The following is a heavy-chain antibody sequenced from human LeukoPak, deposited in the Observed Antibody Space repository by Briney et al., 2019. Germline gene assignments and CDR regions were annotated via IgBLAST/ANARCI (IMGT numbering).Heavy chain of an antibody. CDR2: ISAYNGNT. Sequence: ASVKVSCKASGYTITSYGISWVRQAPGQGLEWMGWISAYNGNTNYAQKLQGRVTMTTDTSTSTAYMELRSLRSDDTAVYYCARSITMVRGVIITIDYWGQGTLVTVSS. D-gene: IGHD3-10*01. CDR1: GYTITSYG. V-gene: IGHV1-18*01. CDR3: ARSITMVRGVIITIDY. J-gene: IGHJ4*02.